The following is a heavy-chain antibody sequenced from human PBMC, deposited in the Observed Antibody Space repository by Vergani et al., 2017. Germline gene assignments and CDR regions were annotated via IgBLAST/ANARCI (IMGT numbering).Heavy chain of an antibody. CDR2: IKQDGSEK. D-gene: IGHD2-2*01. CDR1: GFTFSSYC. J-gene: IGHJ6*03. Sequence: EVQLVESGGGLVQPGGSLRLSCAASGFTFSSYCMSWVRQAPGKGLEWVANIKQDGSEKYYVDSVKGRFTISRDNAKNSLYLQMNSLRAEDTAVYYCARDKRGIVVVPAASRPDYYYYMDVWGKGP. V-gene: IGHV3-7*01. CDR3: ARDKRGIVVVPAASRPDYYYYMDV.